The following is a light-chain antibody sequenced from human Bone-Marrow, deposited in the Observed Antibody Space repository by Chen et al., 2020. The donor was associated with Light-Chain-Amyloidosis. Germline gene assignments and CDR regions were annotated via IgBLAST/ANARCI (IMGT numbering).Light chain of an antibody. V-gene: IGLV3-25*03. CDR1: DLPTKY. J-gene: IGLJ2*01. CDR3: QSADSSGTDEVI. CDR2: RDT. Sequence: SYELPQPPSVSVSPGQTARITCSGDDLPTKYAYWYQQKPGQAPVLVIHRDTERPSGISERVSGSSTGTTATLTSSGVQAEDEADYHCQSADSSGTDEVIFGGGTKLTVL.